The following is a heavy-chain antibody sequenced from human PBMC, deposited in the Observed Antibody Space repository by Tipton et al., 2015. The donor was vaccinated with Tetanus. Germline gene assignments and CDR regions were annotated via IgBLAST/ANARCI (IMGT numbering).Heavy chain of an antibody. D-gene: IGHD5/OR15-5a*01. Sequence: GLVKPSETLSLTCTVSGGSLSGYHWNWIRQSPGKGLEWIGNIYHSESANYNPSLKSRVTISVDTSKNQITLTLKSVTAADTALYYCARLREIVSRSGWAFDYWGQGILVTVSS. J-gene: IGHJ4*02. CDR3: ARLREIVSRSGWAFDY. CDR2: IYHSESA. CDR1: GGSLSGYH. V-gene: IGHV4-59*01.